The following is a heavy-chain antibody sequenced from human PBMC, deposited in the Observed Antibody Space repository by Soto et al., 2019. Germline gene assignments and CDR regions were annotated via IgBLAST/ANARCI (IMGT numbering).Heavy chain of an antibody. CDR1: GFVFSTSG. V-gene: IGHV3-33*01. J-gene: IGHJ6*02. CDR2: IWHGGSDR. CDR3: ARVGAYNYYALDV. D-gene: IGHD3-16*01. Sequence: QVQLVESGGGVVQPGKSLRLSCAASGFVFSTSGMHWVRQAPGKGLEWVAVIWHGGSDRSYADFVKGRFTISRDNSKNTLYLQMSSLSAEDTAVYYCARVGAYNYYALDVWGQGTTVTVSS.